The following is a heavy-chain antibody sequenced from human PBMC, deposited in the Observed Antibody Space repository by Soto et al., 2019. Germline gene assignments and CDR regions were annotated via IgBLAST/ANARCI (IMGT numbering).Heavy chain of an antibody. D-gene: IGHD6-19*01. CDR3: AGTDSYTSGLDY. CDR1: GYSMKRGYY. Sequence: PSETLSLTCAVSGYSMKRGYYWGWIRQPPGKGLEYIGSVYHSGGTFHNPSLKSRVTISADTSKNLFSLILNSVTAADTAVYYCAGTDSYTSGLDYWGQGTLVTVSS. V-gene: IGHV4-38-2*01. CDR2: VYHSGGT. J-gene: IGHJ4*02.